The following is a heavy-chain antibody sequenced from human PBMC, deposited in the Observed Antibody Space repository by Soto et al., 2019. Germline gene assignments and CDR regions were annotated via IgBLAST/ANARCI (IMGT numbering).Heavy chain of an antibody. CDR3: ERHSIWLLLSDY. D-gene: IGHD3-22*01. V-gene: IGHV4-59*08. Sequence: SETLSLTCTVSGDSISSYSWSWIRQPPGKGLEWIGSIYYTGSTNYNPSLKSRVTISVDTSKNQFSLKLGSVTAADTAVYFCERHSIWLLLSDYWGQGTLVTVSS. CDR2: IYYTGST. CDR1: GDSISSYS. J-gene: IGHJ4*02.